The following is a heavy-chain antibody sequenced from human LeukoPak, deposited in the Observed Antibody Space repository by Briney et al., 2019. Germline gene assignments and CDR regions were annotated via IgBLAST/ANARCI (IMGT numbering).Heavy chain of an antibody. J-gene: IGHJ5*02. CDR2: TSPDGSNK. V-gene: IGHV3-30*01. D-gene: IGHD3-22*01. Sequence: GGSLRLSCAASGFTFSSYAMSWVRQAPGKGLEWVGVTSPDGSNKFYADSVKGRFTVSRDNSKNTLYLQMNSLRAEDTAVYYCARDNDPDYSSSPGWFDLWGQGTLVTVSS. CDR1: GFTFSSYA. CDR3: ARDNDPDYSSSPGWFDL.